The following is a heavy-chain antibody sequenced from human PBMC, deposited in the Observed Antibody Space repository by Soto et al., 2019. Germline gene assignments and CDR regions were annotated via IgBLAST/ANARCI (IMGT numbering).Heavy chain of an antibody. J-gene: IGHJ4*02. V-gene: IGHV3-30*18. CDR3: AKEAVPAAMHYFDY. Sequence: GGSLRLSCAASGFTFSSYGMHWVRQAPGKGLEWVAVISYDGSNKYYADSVKGQFTISRDNSKNTLYLQMNSLRAEDTAVYYCAKEAVPAAMHYFDYWGQGTLVTVSS. D-gene: IGHD2-2*01. CDR1: GFTFSSYG. CDR2: ISYDGSNK.